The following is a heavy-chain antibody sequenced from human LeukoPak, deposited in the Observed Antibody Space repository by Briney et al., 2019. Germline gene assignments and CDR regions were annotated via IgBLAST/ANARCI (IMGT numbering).Heavy chain of an antibody. CDR2: IRSDASYE. J-gene: IGHJ4*02. CDR1: GFTFSSYG. Sequence: GGSLRLSCEASGFTFSSYGLHWVRQAPGKGLEWVAFIRSDASYEYYIDSVKGRFTLSRDNSKNTLYLQMSTLRPEDTAVYYCAKDLIAAAGTLFDYWGQGTLVTVSS. CDR3: AKDLIAAAGTLFDY. V-gene: IGHV3-30*02. D-gene: IGHD6-13*01.